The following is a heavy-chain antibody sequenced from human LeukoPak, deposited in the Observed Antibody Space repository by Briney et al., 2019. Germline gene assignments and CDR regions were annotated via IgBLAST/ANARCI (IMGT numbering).Heavy chain of an antibody. CDR1: GFTFSSYA. CDR2: ISYDGSNK. J-gene: IGHJ4*02. Sequence: PGGSLRLSCAASGFTFSSYAMHWVRQAPGKGLEWVAVISYDGSNKYYADSVKGRFTISRDNSKNTLYLQMNSLRAEDTAVYYCARVVSPQPDYYDSSGYPNLRYWGQGTLVTVSS. CDR3: ARVVSPQPDYYDSSGYPNLRY. D-gene: IGHD3-22*01. V-gene: IGHV3-30-3*01.